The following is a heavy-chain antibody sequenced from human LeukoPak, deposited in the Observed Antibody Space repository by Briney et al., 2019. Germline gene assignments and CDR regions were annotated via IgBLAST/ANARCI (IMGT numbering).Heavy chain of an antibody. CDR1: GYTFTSYY. CDR2: INPSGGST. D-gene: IGHD3-10*01. V-gene: IGHV1-46*01. J-gene: IGHJ4*02. CDR3: ARDQQGEGFDY. Sequence: ASVRVSCKASGYTFTSYYMHWVRQAPGQGLEWMGIINPSGGSTSYARKFQGRVTMTRDTSTSTVYMELSSLRSEDTAVYYCARDQQGEGFDYWGQGTLVTVSS.